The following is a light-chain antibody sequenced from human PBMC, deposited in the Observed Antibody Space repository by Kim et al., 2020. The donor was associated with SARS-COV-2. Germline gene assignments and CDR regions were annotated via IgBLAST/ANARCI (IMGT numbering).Light chain of an antibody. CDR2: GAS. J-gene: IGKJ4*01. Sequence: SPGERATLSCRTSQSVSNSLAWYQQKPGQAPRLLIYGASTRATGIPARFSGSGSGTEFTLTISSLQSEDFAVYYCQQYDNWPPATFGGGTKVEMK. CDR1: QSVSNS. CDR3: QQYDNWPPAT. V-gene: IGKV3-15*01.